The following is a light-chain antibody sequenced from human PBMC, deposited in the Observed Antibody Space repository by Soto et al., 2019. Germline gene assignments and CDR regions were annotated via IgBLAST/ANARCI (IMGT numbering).Light chain of an antibody. CDR1: QSVSSSY. Sequence: EIVLTQSPGTLSLSPGERATLSCRASQSVSSSYLAWYQQKPGQAPRLLIYGASSRATSIPDRFSGSGSGTDFTLTISRLEPEDFAVYYCQQYGSSPHVAFGQGTKVEIK. CDR2: GAS. V-gene: IGKV3-20*01. CDR3: QQYGSSPHVA. J-gene: IGKJ1*01.